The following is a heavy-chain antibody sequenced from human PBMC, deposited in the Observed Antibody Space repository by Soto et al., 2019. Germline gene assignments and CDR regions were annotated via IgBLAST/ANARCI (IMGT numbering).Heavy chain of an antibody. CDR3: ARARSEVTTADYYFDY. CDR2: IIPIFGTE. V-gene: IGHV1-69*13. CDR1: GGPFSSYA. J-gene: IGHJ4*02. D-gene: IGHD4-17*01. Sequence: GASVKVSCKASGGPFSSYAISWVRQAPGQGLEWMGGIIPIFGTENYAQKFQGRVTITADESTSTAYMELSSLRSEDTAVYYCARARSEVTTADYYFDYWGQGTLVTVSS.